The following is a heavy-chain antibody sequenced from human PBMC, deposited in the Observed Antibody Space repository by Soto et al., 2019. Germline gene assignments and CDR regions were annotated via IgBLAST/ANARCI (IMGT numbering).Heavy chain of an antibody. CDR3: ARGTRLDY. Sequence: SETLSLTCTVSGGSISSYYWSWIRQPPGKGLGWIGYIYYSGSTNYNPSLKSRVTISVDTSKNQFSLKLSSVTAADTAVYYCARGTRLDYWGQGTLVTVSS. CDR1: GGSISSYY. CDR2: IYYSGST. J-gene: IGHJ4*02. D-gene: IGHD4-17*01. V-gene: IGHV4-59*01.